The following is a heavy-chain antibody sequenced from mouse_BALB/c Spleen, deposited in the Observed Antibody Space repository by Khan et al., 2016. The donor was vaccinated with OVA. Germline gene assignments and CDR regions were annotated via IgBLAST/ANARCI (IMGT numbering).Heavy chain of an antibody. J-gene: IGHJ3*01. CDR3: ERDYWFAY. Sequence: EVQRVESGGGLVKPGGSLKFSCAASGFTFSNYAMSWVRQSPEKRLEWVASISSGDSTYYLDSVNGRFTLSRDTSRNILYLQMSSLRSEDTAIYYCERDYWFAYWGQGTLVTVSA. CDR2: ISSGDST. V-gene: IGHV5-6-5*01. CDR1: GFTFSNYA.